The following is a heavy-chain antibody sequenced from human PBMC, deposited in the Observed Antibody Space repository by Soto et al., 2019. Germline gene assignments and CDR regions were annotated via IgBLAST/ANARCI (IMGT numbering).Heavy chain of an antibody. CDR3: ARDNPSYYYDSSGYYYILDY. Sequence: SVKVSCKASGGTFSSYAISWVRQAPGQGLEWMGGIIPIFGTANYAQKFQGRVTITADESTSTAYMELSSLRSEDTAVYYCARDNPSYYYDSSGYYYILDYWGQGTLVTVSS. D-gene: IGHD3-22*01. CDR2: IIPIFGTA. CDR1: GGTFSSYA. V-gene: IGHV1-69*13. J-gene: IGHJ4*02.